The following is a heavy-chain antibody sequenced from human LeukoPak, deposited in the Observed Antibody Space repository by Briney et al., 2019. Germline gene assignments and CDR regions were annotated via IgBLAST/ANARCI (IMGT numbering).Heavy chain of an antibody. V-gene: IGHV1-2*02. CDR1: GYTFTGYY. Sequence: APVKVSCKASGYTFTGYYMHWVRQAPGQGLEWMGWINPNSGGTNYAQKFQGRVTMTRDTSISTAYMELSRLRSDDTAVYYCARDNSTSWGWFDPWGQGTLVTVSS. CDR3: ARDNSTSWGWFDP. D-gene: IGHD2-2*01. CDR2: INPNSGGT. J-gene: IGHJ5*02.